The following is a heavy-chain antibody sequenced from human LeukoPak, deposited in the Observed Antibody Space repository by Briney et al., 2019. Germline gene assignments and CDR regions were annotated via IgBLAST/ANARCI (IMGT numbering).Heavy chain of an antibody. V-gene: IGHV3-69-1*02. J-gene: IGHJ4*02. Sequence: GGSLRLSCAASGFTFSSFAMNWVRQAPGRGLEWVSAITSGGTTYYADSVKGRFTISRDNAKNSLYLQMNSLRADDTAVYYCARAIRDTYWYGGDYWGQGTLVTVSS. CDR1: GFTFSSFA. CDR2: ITSGGTT. D-gene: IGHD3-10*01. CDR3: ARAIRDTYWYGGDY.